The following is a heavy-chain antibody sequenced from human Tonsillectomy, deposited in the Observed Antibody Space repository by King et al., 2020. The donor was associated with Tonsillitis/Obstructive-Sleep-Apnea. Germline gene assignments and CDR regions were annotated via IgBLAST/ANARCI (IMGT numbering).Heavy chain of an antibody. Sequence: VQLVESGGGLVQPGGSLRLSCAASGFTFSSYAMSWVRQAPGKGLEWVSAISGSGGSTYYADSVKGRFTISRDNSKNTLYLQMNSLRAEDTAVYYCAKGGSSTSCYDANYYYYGMDVWGQGTTVTVSS. V-gene: IGHV3-23*04. CDR3: AKGGSSTSCYDANYYYYGMDV. J-gene: IGHJ6*02. CDR1: GFTFSSYA. CDR2: ISGSGGST. D-gene: IGHD2-2*01.